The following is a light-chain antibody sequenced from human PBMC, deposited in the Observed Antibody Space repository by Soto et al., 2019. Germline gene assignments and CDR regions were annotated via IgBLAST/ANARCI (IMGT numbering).Light chain of an antibody. CDR2: GAS. CDR3: QQYGSSTLN. J-gene: IGKJ4*01. Sequence: EIVLTQSPGTLSLSPGERATLSCRASQSVSSIYLAWYQQKPGQAPRLLIYGASSRATGIPDRFSGSGSGTDFTLTISRLEPEDFAVYYCQQYGSSTLNFGGGTKV. CDR1: QSVSSIY. V-gene: IGKV3-20*01.